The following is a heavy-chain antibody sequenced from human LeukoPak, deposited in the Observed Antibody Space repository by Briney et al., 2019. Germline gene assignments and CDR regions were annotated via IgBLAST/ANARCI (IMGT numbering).Heavy chain of an antibody. V-gene: IGHV4-59*01. CDR2: IYYSGST. CDR3: ASSYYYDSSGYYSDAFDI. CDR1: GGSISSYY. D-gene: IGHD3-22*01. Sequence: SETLSLTCTVSGGSISSYYWSWIRQPPGKGLEWIGYIYYSGSTNYNPSLKSRVTISVDTSKNQFSLKLSSVTAADTAVYYCASSYYYDSSGYYSDAFDIWGQGTMVTVSS. J-gene: IGHJ3*02.